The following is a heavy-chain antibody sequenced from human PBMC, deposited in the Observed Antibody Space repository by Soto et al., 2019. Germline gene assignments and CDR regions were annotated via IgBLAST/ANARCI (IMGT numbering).Heavy chain of an antibody. CDR3: ARHSSDYDILTGLFDY. D-gene: IGHD3-9*01. CDR1: GGSISSYY. Sequence: SESLSLTCTVSGGSISSYYWGWIRQPPGKGLEWIGSIYYSGSTYYNPSLKSRVTISVDTSKNQFSLKLSSVTAADTAVYYCARHSSDYDILTGLFDYWGQGTLVTVSS. V-gene: IGHV4-39*01. J-gene: IGHJ4*02. CDR2: IYYSGST.